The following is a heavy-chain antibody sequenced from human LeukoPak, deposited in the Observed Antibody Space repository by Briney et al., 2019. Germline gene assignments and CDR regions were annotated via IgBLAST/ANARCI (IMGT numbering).Heavy chain of an antibody. Sequence: TSETLSLTCTVSGGSISSYYWSWIRQPAGKGLEWIGRIYTSGSTNYNPSLKSRVTMSVDTSKNQFSLKLSSVTAADTAVYYCARLRRRVNCSGGSCGNWFDPWGQGTLVTVSS. CDR3: ARLRRRVNCSGGSCGNWFDP. D-gene: IGHD2-15*01. J-gene: IGHJ5*02. CDR2: IYTSGST. V-gene: IGHV4-4*07. CDR1: GGSISSYY.